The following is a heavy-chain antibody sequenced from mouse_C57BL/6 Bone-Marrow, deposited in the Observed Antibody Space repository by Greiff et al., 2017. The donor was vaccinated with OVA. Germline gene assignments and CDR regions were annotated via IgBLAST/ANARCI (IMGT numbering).Heavy chain of an antibody. CDR3: ARSGITTVVAHWYFDV. CDR1: GYTFTSYW. D-gene: IGHD1-1*01. Sequence: QVQLQQPGAELVKPGASVKLSCKASGYTFTSYWMHWVKQRPGRGLEWIGRIDPNSGGTKYNEKFKSKATLTVDKPSSTASMQLSSLTSEDSADYYCARSGITTVVAHWYFDVWGTGTTVTVSS. J-gene: IGHJ1*03. CDR2: IDPNSGGT. V-gene: IGHV1-62-3*01.